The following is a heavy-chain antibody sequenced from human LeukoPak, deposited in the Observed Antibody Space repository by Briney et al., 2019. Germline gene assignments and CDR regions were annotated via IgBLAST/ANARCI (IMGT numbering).Heavy chain of an antibody. D-gene: IGHD2-2*01. V-gene: IGHV3-30-3*01. CDR3: ARALVPAAMRAIYYYYYGMDV. Sequence: GGSLRLSCAASGFTFSSYGMNWVRQAPGKGLEWVAVISYDGSNKYYADSVKGRFTISRDNSKNTLYLQMNSLRAEDTAVYYCARALVPAAMRAIYYYYYGMDVWGQGTTVTVSS. CDR2: ISYDGSNK. J-gene: IGHJ6*02. CDR1: GFTFSSYG.